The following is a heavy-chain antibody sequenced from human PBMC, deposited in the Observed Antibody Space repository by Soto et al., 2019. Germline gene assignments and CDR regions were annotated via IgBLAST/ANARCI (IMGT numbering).Heavy chain of an antibody. CDR1: GGSISSGGYF. CDR2: TYSSGGT. CDR3: ATEPPI. J-gene: IGHJ4*02. V-gene: IGHV4-31*03. Sequence: QVQLQESGPGLVKPSQTLSLTCTVSGGSISSGGYFWNWIRQPPGKGLEWIGYTYSSGGTYYHPSLKTRATTAVATPKTQSPLELSSVTAADTTVYSCATEPPIWGQGTLVTVSS.